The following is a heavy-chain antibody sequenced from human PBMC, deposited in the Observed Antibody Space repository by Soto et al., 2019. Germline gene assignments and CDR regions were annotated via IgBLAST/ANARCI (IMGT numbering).Heavy chain of an antibody. J-gene: IGHJ3*02. Sequence: EVQLLESGGGLVQPGGSLRLSCAASGFTFSSYAMSWVRQAPGKGLEWVSAISGSGGSTYYADSVKGRFTISRDNSKNTLYLQMNSLRDEDTAVYYCARGGVDFWSGYLYKGHDAFDIWGQGTMVTVSS. D-gene: IGHD3-3*01. V-gene: IGHV3-23*01. CDR1: GFTFSSYA. CDR3: ARGGVDFWSGYLYKGHDAFDI. CDR2: ISGSGGST.